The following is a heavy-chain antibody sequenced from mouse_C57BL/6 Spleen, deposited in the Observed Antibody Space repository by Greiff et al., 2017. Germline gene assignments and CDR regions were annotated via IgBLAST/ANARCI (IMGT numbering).Heavy chain of an antibody. CDR2: ISSGGDYI. Sequence: DVHLVESGEGLVKPGGSLKLSCAASGFTFSSYAMSWVRQTPEKRLEWVAYISSGGDYIYYADTVKGRFTISRDNARNTLYLQMSSLKSEDTAMYYCTRDLGGYFDYWGQGTTLTVSS. D-gene: IGHD3-1*01. J-gene: IGHJ2*01. V-gene: IGHV5-9-1*02. CDR1: GFTFSSYA. CDR3: TRDLGGYFDY.